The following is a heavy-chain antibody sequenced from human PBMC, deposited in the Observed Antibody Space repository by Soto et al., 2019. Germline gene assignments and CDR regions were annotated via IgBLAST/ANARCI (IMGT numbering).Heavy chain of an antibody. J-gene: IGHJ6*02. CDR1: GYSFTSYW. D-gene: IGHD6-19*01. CDR2: IDPSDSYT. CDR3: ASNRVNSSGWYGYYYYCGMDV. Sequence: PGESLKISCKGSGYSFTSYWISWVRQMPGKGLEWMGRIDPSDSYTNYSPSFQGHVTISADKSISTAYLQWSSLKASDTAMYYCASNRVNSSGWYGYYYYCGMDVWGQGTTVTVSS. V-gene: IGHV5-10-1*01.